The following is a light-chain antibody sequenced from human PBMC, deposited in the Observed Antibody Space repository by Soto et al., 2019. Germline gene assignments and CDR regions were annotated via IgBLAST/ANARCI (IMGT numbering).Light chain of an antibody. CDR3: QQRSNWPST. V-gene: IGKV3-11*01. J-gene: IGKJ4*01. CDR2: DAF. Sequence: EIVLTQSPVTLSLSPGERATLSCRASQSVSTYLAWYQQQPGQVPRLLIYDAFKRATGIPARFSGSGSGTDFTLTISSLEPEDFAVYYCQQRSNWPSTFGGGTKVEIK. CDR1: QSVSTY.